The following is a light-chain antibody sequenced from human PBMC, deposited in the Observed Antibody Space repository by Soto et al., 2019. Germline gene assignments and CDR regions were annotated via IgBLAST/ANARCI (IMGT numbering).Light chain of an antibody. CDR2: AAS. CDR1: QTIRND. CDR3: QQSYSTPPYT. V-gene: IGKV1-39*01. Sequence: DIQMTQSPSSLSASVGDRVTITCRASQTIRNDLYWYQQKPGKAPKLLIYAASNLQGGVPSRFSGSGSATDFTLTISSLQPEDSATYYCQQSYSTPPYTFGRGTRLEIK. J-gene: IGKJ2*01.